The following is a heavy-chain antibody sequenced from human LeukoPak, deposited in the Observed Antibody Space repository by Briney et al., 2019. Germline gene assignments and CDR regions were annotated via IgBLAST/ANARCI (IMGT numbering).Heavy chain of an antibody. V-gene: IGHV1-69*13. Sequence: SVRSPVKASVGTFTSSAMSSGVQAPGQGLEWMGGIIPIFGTGNCAQKFQGRVTITADESTNTVFMELSNLRSEDTAVYYCARRACGGDCHSSCHYYDVMRLWGQGTTVTVAS. CDR3: ARRACGGDCHSSCHYYDVMRL. J-gene: IGHJ6*02. CDR2: IIPIFGTG. CDR1: VGTFTSSA. D-gene: IGHD2-21*02.